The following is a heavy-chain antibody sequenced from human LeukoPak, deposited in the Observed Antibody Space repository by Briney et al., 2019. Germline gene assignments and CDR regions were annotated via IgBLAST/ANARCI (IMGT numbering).Heavy chain of an antibody. V-gene: IGHV3-23*01. CDR1: GFTFSSYG. CDR3: AKRLGSWRLDY. D-gene: IGHD6-13*01. J-gene: IGHJ4*02. Sequence: ETGGSLRLSCAASGFTFSSYGMSWVRQAPGKGLEWVSAISGSGGSTYYADSVKGRFTISRDNSKNTLYLQMNSLRAEDTAVYYCAKRLGSWRLDYWGQGTLVTVSS. CDR2: ISGSGGST.